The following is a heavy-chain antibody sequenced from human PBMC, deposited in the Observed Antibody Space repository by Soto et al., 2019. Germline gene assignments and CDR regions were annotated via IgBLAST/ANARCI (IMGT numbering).Heavy chain of an antibody. CDR3: ARGRFSGYYYYYYMDV. D-gene: IGHD3-3*01. Sequence: QVQLQESGPGLVKPSETLSLTCTVSGGSISSYYWSWIRQPPGKGLEWIGYIYYSGSTNYNPSLNCRVTISVDTSKNQFSLKLSSVTAADTAVYYCARGRFSGYYYYYYMDVWGKGTTVTVSS. CDR1: GGSISSYY. V-gene: IGHV4-59*01. CDR2: IYYSGST. J-gene: IGHJ6*03.